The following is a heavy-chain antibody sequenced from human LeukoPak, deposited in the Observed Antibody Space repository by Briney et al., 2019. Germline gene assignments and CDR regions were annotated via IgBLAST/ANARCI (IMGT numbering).Heavy chain of an antibody. Sequence: ASVKVSCNVSGYTLTELSMHWVRQAPGKGLEWMGGFDPEDGETIYAQKFQGRVSMTEDTSTDTAYMELSSLRSEDTAVYYCTTAPAPGFNYGYFDYWGQGTLVTVSS. D-gene: IGHD5-18*01. J-gene: IGHJ4*02. CDR3: TTAPAPGFNYGYFDY. CDR1: GYTLTELS. V-gene: IGHV1-24*01. CDR2: FDPEDGET.